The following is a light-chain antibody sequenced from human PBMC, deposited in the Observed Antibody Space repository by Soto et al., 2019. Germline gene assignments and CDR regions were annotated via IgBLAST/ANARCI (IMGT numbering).Light chain of an antibody. V-gene: IGKV1-39*01. CDR1: QSINNN. Sequence: DIQLTQSPSSLSASVGDRITITCRASQSINNNLNWYQQKPGKAPKLRIDAASRMQSGVPSRFSGSGGGTEFTLPITSLQPEDFATYYCQQSYSTSWTFGQGTRVEVK. J-gene: IGKJ1*01. CDR2: AAS. CDR3: QQSYSTSWT.